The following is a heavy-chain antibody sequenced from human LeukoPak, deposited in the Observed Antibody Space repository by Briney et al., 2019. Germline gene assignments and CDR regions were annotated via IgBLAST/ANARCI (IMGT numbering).Heavy chain of an antibody. D-gene: IGHD6-19*01. CDR1: GFTFSWYA. CDR2: ISGSAGSP. CDR3: AKDLQVSSAYHFDC. V-gene: IGHV3-23*01. Sequence: GGSLRLSCAASGFTFSWYAMSWVRQAPGKGLEWVSAISGSAGSPHYADSVRGRFTISRDNSRNTLYLQMNSLRAEDTAVYYCAKDLQVSSAYHFDCWGQGTLVSVSS. J-gene: IGHJ4*02.